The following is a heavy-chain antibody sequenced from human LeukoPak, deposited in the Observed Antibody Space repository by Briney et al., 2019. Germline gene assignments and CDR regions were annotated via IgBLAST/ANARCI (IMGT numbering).Heavy chain of an antibody. Sequence: SSETLSLTCTVSGVSINSHYWSWLRQPPGKGLEWIGFIYDSGSANYKTSLKSRVTMTVDTSKNQFSLKLNSVSAADTAVYYCARVLQNYYHMYVWGKGTTVTVSS. CDR1: GVSINSHY. CDR2: IYDSGSA. J-gene: IGHJ6*03. V-gene: IGHV4-59*11. CDR3: ARVLQNYYHMYV. D-gene: IGHD3-3*01.